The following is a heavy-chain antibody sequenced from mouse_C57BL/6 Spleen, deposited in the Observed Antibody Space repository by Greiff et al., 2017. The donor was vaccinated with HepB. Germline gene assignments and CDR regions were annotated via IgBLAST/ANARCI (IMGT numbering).Heavy chain of an antibody. D-gene: IGHD1-1*01. CDR3: VRSSAMDY. CDR2: IDPSDSYT. V-gene: IGHV1-50*01. J-gene: IGHJ4*01. Sequence: VKLQQPGAELVKPGASVKLSCKASGYTFTSYWMQWVKQRPGQGLEWIGEIDPSDSYTNYNQKFKGKATLTVDTSSSTAYMQLSSLTSEDSAVYYCVRSSAMDYWGQGTSVTVSS. CDR1: GYTFTSYW.